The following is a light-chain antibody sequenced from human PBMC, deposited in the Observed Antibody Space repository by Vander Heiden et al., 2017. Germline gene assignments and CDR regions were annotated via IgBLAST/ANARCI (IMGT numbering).Light chain of an antibody. CDR3: QRNNNAPRT. J-gene: IGKJ4*01. CDR2: SAS. Sequence: DIQSTQSPSSLSASVGDRVTITCRASQGISRYLNWYRQEPGKVPKLLIYSASNFQAGVPSRFSGGGSGTDNPITISSLQAEDGATYCGQRNNNAPRTFGGGTKVEIK. V-gene: IGKV1-27*01. CDR1: QGISRY.